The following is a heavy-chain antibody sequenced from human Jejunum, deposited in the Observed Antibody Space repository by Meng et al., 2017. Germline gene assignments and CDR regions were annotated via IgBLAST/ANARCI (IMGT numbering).Heavy chain of an antibody. J-gene: IGHJ4*02. CDR1: GYTFTRYT. Sequence: QVQLVQSGAEVKKPGASVKVSCKASGYTFTRYTIHWVRQAPGQRLEWMGWINGGNGVTKSSQNFQGRVTITRDTSANTAYMELSSLRSEDTAVYYCARVVIIVSGYYFDYWGQGTLVTVSS. CDR2: INGGNGVT. V-gene: IGHV1-3*01. D-gene: IGHD5/OR15-5a*01. CDR3: ARVVIIVSGYYFDY.